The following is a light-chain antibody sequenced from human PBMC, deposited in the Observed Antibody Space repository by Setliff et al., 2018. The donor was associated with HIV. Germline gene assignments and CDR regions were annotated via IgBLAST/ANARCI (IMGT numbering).Light chain of an antibody. CDR2: DVN. Sequence: QSVLTQPRSVSGSPGQSVTISCTGTSSDVGAHNYVSWYQHHPGKAPKLMIYDVNKRPSGVPDRFSGSKSGNTASLTISALQAEDEADFYCCSYAGNYTYVFGPGTKSPS. J-gene: IGLJ1*01. CDR3: CSYAGNYTYV. CDR1: SSDVGAHNY. V-gene: IGLV2-11*01.